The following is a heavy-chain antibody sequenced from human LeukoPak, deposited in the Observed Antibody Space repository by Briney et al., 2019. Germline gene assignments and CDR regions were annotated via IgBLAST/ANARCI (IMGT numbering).Heavy chain of an antibody. CDR1: GGSINSSTNY. CDR2: VYYSKSVYYSGDT. CDR3: ARQRSGTYYVDAFDI. J-gene: IGHJ3*02. V-gene: IGHV4-39*01. D-gene: IGHD1-26*01. Sequence: SETLSLTCTVSGGSINSSTNYWAWIRQPPGKGPEWILSVYYSKSVYYSGDTYYNPSFTSRVTTSVDTSKNQFYLKLTSVTAADTAVYYCARQRSGTYYVDAFDIWGLGTMVTVSS.